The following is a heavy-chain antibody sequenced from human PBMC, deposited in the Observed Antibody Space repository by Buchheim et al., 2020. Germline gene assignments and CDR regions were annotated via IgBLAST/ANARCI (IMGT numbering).Heavy chain of an antibody. J-gene: IGHJ4*02. D-gene: IGHD3-22*01. CDR1: GGTFSRFT. CDR3: ATYYSDNSCYSSEY. CDR2: IITIVGIP. V-gene: IGHV1-69*02. Sequence: QVHVVQSGAEVKQPGSSVRVSCKASGGTFSRFTINWVRQAPGQGLEWMGGIITIVGIPNFAQKFQGRLTISADRSTSTAYIELSSLRSEYTALYYCATYYSDNSCYSSEYWGQG.